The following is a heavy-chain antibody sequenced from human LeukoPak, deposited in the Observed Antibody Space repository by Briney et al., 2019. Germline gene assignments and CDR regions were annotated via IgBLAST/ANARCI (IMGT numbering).Heavy chain of an antibody. J-gene: IGHJ4*02. CDR3: AKDALSMSGFGYYYDTWGLYYFDY. Sequence: GGSLRLSCAASGFTFSSYGMHWVRQAPGKGLEWVAFIRYDGSNKYYADSVKGRFTISRDNSKNTLYLQMNSLRAEDTAVYYCAKDALSMSGFGYYYDTWGLYYFDYWGQGTLVTVSS. CDR2: IRYDGSNK. D-gene: IGHD3-22*01. CDR1: GFTFSSYG. V-gene: IGHV3-30*02.